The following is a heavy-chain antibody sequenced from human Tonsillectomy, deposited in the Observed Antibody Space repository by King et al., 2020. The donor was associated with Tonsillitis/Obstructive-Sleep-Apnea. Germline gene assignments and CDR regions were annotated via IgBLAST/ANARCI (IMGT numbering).Heavy chain of an antibody. CDR3: TRVGTSWSYSFDI. CDR1: GFTFGYYG. V-gene: IGHV3-49*04. Sequence: VQLVESGGGLVQPGRSLRLSCTASGFTFGYYGMSWVRQAPGKGLEWVGFIRSKTYGGTTEYAASVKGRFTISRDDSKSIAYMQMNSLKTEDTAVYFCTRVGTSWSYSFDIWGQGTMVAVSS. CDR2: IRSKTYGGTT. D-gene: IGHD1-26*01. J-gene: IGHJ3*02.